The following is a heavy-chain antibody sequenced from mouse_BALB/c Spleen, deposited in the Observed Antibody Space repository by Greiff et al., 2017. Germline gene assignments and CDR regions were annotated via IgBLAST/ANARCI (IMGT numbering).Heavy chain of an antibody. Sequence: VQLQQSGAELAKPGASVKMSCKASGYTFTSYWMHWVKQRPGQGLEWIGYINPSTGYTEYNQKFKDKATLTADKSSSTAYMQLSSLTSEDSAVYYCARDGRWSLDDWGQGTTLTVSS. CDR2: INPSTGYT. V-gene: IGHV1-7*01. J-gene: IGHJ2*01. D-gene: IGHD2-3*01. CDR1: GYTFTSYW. CDR3: ARDGRWSLDD.